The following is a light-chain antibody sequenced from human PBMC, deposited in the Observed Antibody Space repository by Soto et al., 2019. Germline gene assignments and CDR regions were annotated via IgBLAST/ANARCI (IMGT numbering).Light chain of an antibody. Sequence: EIVMTQSPATLSVSPGERATLSCRASQSVSSNLAWYQQKPGQATRLLIYGASTRATGIPARFSGSGSGTDITTTISSMQSEDFAVYCCQQYNNWTPYTFGQGTKLEI. CDR3: QQYNNWTPYT. CDR2: GAS. V-gene: IGKV3-15*01. J-gene: IGKJ2*01. CDR1: QSVSSN.